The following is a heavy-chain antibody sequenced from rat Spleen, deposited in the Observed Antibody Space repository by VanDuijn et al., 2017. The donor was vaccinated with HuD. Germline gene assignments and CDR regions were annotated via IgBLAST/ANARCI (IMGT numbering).Heavy chain of an antibody. CDR3: XRXXXYYXXXYVXXX. V-gene: IGHV5-25*01. J-gene: IGHJ4*01. CDR1: GFTFSNYY. CDR2: ISTGGDDT. Sequence: EVQLVESGGGLVLPGRSMKLSCAASGFTFSNYYMAWVRQAPTKGLEWVASISTGGDDTYYRDSVKGRFTIPRNNAKSTLYXQMDSLRSEDTDTYXXXRXXXYYXXXYVXXXWGQGAXXTV. D-gene: IGHD1-1*01.